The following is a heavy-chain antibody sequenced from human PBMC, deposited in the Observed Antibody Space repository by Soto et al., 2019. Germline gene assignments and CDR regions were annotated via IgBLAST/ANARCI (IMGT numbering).Heavy chain of an antibody. CDR1: GGTLSSYA. V-gene: IGHV1-69*01. CDR2: IIPFSGAA. J-gene: IGHJ5*02. D-gene: IGHD4-17*01. CDR3: ARVWVTTVTAWFDL. Sequence: QVQLVQSGAEVKKPGSSVKVSCKPFGGTLSSYAITWMRQAPGQGLEWMGGIIPFSGAANYAQKFQGRVAITADEATNPAYMDPSSLRSEDTAVYFCARVWVTTVTAWFDLWGQGTLVNVSS.